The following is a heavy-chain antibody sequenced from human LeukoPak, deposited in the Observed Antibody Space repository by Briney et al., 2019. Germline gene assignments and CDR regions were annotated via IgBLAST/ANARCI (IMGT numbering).Heavy chain of an antibody. CDR2: ISGSGGST. V-gene: IGHV3-23*01. CDR3: AKDQGHRNHMVATDY. CDR1: GGSISSSSYY. J-gene: IGHJ4*02. Sequence: PSETLSLTCTVSGGSISSSSYYWGWIRQPPGKGLEWVSAISGSGGSTYYADSVKGRFTISRDNSKNTLYLQMNSLRAEDTAVYYCAKDQGHRNHMVATDYWGQGTLVTVSS. D-gene: IGHD5-12*01.